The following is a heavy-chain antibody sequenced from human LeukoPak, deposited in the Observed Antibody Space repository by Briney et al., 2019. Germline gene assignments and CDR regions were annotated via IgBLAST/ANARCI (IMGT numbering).Heavy chain of an antibody. V-gene: IGHV3-33*06. CDR3: AKSRGYYYEKSGPADY. Sequence: GRSLRLSCAASGFTFSSYAMHWVRQAPGKGLEWVAVIWYDGSIKYYGDSVKGRFTISRDNSKNTLYLQMNSLSAEDTAVYYCAKSRGYYYEKSGPADYWGQGTLVPVSS. J-gene: IGHJ4*02. D-gene: IGHD3-22*01. CDR2: IWYDGSIK. CDR1: GFTFSSYA.